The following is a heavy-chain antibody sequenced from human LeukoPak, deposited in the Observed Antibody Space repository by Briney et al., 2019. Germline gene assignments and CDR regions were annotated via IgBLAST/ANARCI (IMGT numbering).Heavy chain of an antibody. D-gene: IGHD6-13*01. CDR2: IIPIFGTA. J-gene: IGHJ3*02. CDR1: GGTFSSYA. V-gene: IGHV1-69*05. Sequence: SVKVSCKASGGTFSSYAISWVRQAPGQGLEWMGGIIPIFGTANYAQKFQGRVTITTDESTSTAYMELSSLRSEDTAVYYCARAREQRLVRGAAGDAFDIWGQGTMVTVSS. CDR3: ARAREQRLVRGAAGDAFDI.